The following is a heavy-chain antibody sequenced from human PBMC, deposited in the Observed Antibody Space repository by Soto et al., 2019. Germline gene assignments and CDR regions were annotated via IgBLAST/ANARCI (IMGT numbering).Heavy chain of an antibody. CDR1: GYDFTSYG. D-gene: IGHD2-21*01. CDR2: ISAYNGKR. Sequence: QGQLLQSGDEVKKPGASVRVSCRASGYDFTSYGISWVRQAPGQGLEWVSWISAYNGKRDTAQKFQGRATMTLDTSTDTAHMELGDLTSADTAVYYCARGRIVASIHDAFEIWGQGTMVAVSS. CDR3: ARGRIVASIHDAFEI. J-gene: IGHJ3*02. V-gene: IGHV1-18*01.